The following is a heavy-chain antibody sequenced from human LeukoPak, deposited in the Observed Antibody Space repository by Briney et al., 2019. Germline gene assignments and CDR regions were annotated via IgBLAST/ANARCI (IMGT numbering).Heavy chain of an antibody. V-gene: IGHV1-69*13. CDR3: ARPRQDQNSFDY. J-gene: IGHJ4*02. CDR1: GGTFSSYA. CDR2: IIPMFGTA. Sequence: SVKVSCKASGGTFSSYAISWVRQAPGQGLEWMGGIIPMFGTANYAQKFQGRVTITADESTNTAYMELSSLRSEDTAVYYCARPRQDQNSFDYWGQGTLVTVSS.